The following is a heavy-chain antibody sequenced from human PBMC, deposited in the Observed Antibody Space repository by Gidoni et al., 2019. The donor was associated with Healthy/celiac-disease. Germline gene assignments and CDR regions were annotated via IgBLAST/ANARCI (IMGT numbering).Heavy chain of an antibody. Sequence: QVQLVESGGGVVQPGRSLRLSCAASGFTFSSYGMHWVRQAPGKGLEWVAVIWYDGSNKYYADSVKGRFTISRDNSKNTLYLQMNSLRAEDTAVYYCAREPEIRGELYFDYWGQGTLVTVSS. CDR3: AREPEIRGELYFDY. J-gene: IGHJ4*02. D-gene: IGHD1-7*01. CDR2: IWYDGSNK. V-gene: IGHV3-33*01. CDR1: GFTFSSYG.